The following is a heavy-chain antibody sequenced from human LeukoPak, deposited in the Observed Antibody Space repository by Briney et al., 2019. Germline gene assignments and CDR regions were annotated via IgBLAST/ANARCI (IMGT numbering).Heavy chain of an antibody. CDR3: ARGGIYSQGFDY. J-gene: IGHJ4*02. CDR2: IRSISDYI. V-gene: IGHV3-21*01. CDR1: GFTFSSYS. Sequence: GGSLRLSCAASGFTFSSYSLNWVRQAPGKGLEWVSSIRSISDYIYYADPLKGRLPISRHNDKNTLYLQMNSLRAEDTAVYYCARGGIYSQGFDYWGQATLVTVSS. D-gene: IGHD6-13*01.